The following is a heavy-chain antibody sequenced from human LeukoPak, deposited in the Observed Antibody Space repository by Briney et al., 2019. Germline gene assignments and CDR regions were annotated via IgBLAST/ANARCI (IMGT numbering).Heavy chain of an antibody. CDR3: ARRYSGSYSTVWFDP. CDR1: GGSISSSSYY. V-gene: IGHV4-39*01. CDR2: IYYSGST. J-gene: IGHJ5*02. D-gene: IGHD1-26*01. Sequence: TSETLSLTCTVSGGSISSSSYYWGWIRQPPGKGLEWIGSIYYSGSTYYNPSLKSRVTISVDTSKNQFSLKLSSVTAADTAVYYCARRYSGSYSTVWFDPWGQGTLVTVSS.